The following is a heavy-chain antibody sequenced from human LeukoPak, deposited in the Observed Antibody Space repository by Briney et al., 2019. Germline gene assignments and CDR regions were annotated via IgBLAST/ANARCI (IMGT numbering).Heavy chain of an antibody. D-gene: IGHD3-10*01. CDR1: GGSISSYY. V-gene: IGHV4-59*01. CDR2: IYYSGST. J-gene: IGHJ6*02. CDR3: ARENGALDGMDV. Sequence: PSEILSLTCTVSGGSISSYYWSWIRQPPGKGLEWIGHIYYSGSTNYNPSLKSRVTISVDTSKNQFSLKLSSVTAADTAVYYCARENGALDGMDVWGQGTTVTVSS.